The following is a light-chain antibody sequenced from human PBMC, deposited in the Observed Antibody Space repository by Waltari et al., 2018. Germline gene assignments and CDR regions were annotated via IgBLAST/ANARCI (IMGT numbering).Light chain of an antibody. V-gene: IGKV1-8*01. J-gene: IGKJ4*01. CDR1: QGISSS. Sequence: AIRMTQSPSSFSASTGDRVTITCRASQGISSSLAWYQQKPGEAPKLLIYAASTLQSGVPSRFSGSGSGTDFTLTISCLQSEDFATYYCQQYYSYPLTFGGGTKVEIK. CDR3: QQYYSYPLT. CDR2: AAS.